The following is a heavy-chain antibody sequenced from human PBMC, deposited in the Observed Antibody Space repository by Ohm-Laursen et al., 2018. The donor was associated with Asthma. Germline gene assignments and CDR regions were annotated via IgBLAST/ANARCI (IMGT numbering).Heavy chain of an antibody. V-gene: IGHV4-31*03. J-gene: IGHJ4*02. CDR2: VYYSGIT. D-gene: IGHD3-22*01. CDR3: ARATFYYESTGYYFFDH. Sequence: SQTLSLTCTVSGDSISSGDTYWSWIRQHPGKGLEWIGYVYYSGITYSNPSLRSRVSISVDTSKNQFSLNLTPVTAADTAVYYCARATFYYESTGYYFFDHWGQGALVTVSS. CDR1: GDSISSGDTY.